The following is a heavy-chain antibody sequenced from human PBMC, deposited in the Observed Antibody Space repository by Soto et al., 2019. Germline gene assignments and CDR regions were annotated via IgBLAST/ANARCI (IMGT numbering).Heavy chain of an antibody. Sequence: QEQLVQSGAEVRKPGASVKVSCKASGYTFTDHFVHWVRQAPGQGLEWMGWINTNTGASKYVYTLQVRVTMTRNTSISTAYMELSRLRSDDTAVYYCAREFVVKTLINSGSLHFDYWGQGTLVTVSS. D-gene: IGHD1-26*01. CDR3: AREFVVKTLINSGSLHFDY. CDR2: INTNTGAS. V-gene: IGHV1-2*02. J-gene: IGHJ4*02. CDR1: GYTFTDHF.